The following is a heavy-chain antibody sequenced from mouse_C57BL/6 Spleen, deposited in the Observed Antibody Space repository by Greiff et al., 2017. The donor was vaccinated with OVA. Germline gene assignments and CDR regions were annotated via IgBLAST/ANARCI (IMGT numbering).Heavy chain of an antibody. CDR2: IHPNSGST. CDR3: VWCDYWYFDV. J-gene: IGHJ1*03. V-gene: IGHV1-64*01. CDR1: GYTFTSYW. Sequence: QVQLQQPGAELVKPGASVKLSCKASGYTFTSYWMHWVKQRPGQGLEWIGMIHPNSGSTNYNEKFKSKATLTVDKSSSTAYIQLSSLTSEYSAVYYCVWCDYWYFDVWGTGTTVTVSS. D-gene: IGHD1-1*02.